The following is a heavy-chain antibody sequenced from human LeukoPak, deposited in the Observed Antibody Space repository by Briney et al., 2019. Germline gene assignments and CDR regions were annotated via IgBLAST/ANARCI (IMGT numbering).Heavy chain of an antibody. CDR3: ARDRYYYGSGSYYRSYYYYGMDV. Sequence: GGSLRLSCAASGFTFSSYSMSWVRQAPGKGLEWVSGISGSGGNTYNADSVKGRFTISRDNAKNSLYLQMNSLRAEDTAVYYCARDRYYYGSGSYYRSYYYYGMDVWGQGTTVTVSS. J-gene: IGHJ6*02. CDR2: ISGSGGNT. V-gene: IGHV3-21*01. D-gene: IGHD3-10*01. CDR1: GFTFSSYS.